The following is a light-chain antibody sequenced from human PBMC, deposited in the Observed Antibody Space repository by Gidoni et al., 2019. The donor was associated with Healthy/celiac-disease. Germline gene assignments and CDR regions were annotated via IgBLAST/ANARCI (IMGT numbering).Light chain of an antibody. CDR2: DAS. CDR3: QQYNSYSSTWT. Sequence: DIQMTQSPSTLSASVGDRVTITCRASQSISSWLAWYQQKPGKAPKLLIYDASSLERGVPSRFSGSGSGTEFTLTISSLQPDDFATYYCQQYNSYSSTWTFGQGTKVEIK. CDR1: QSISSW. J-gene: IGKJ1*01. V-gene: IGKV1-5*01.